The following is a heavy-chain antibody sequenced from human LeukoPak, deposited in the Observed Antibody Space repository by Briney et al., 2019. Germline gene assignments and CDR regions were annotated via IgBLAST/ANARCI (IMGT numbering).Heavy chain of an antibody. J-gene: IGHJ4*02. CDR2: IKHDGTEK. Sequence: GGPLRLSCADSGFTFSSYWMSWVRQTPGKGLECVANIKHDGTEKNYVDSVKGRFTISRDNAKNSLYLQMNSLRAEDTAVYYCARGGRSDYWGQGTLVTVSS. V-gene: IGHV3-7*04. CDR3: ARGGRSDY. D-gene: IGHD3-10*01. CDR1: GFTFSSYW.